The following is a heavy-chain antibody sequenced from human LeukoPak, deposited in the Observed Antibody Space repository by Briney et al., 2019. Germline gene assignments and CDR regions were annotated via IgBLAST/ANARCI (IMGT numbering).Heavy chain of an antibody. CDR1: GDRSTTDG. D-gene: IGHD3-9*01. CDR3: ARGGDGDILTGLVFDY. J-gene: IGHJ4*02. V-gene: IGHV1-18*01. Sequence: GASLWVSSTASGDRSTTDGICCVRHTPGDGGEWMGWISAYNGNTSYAQKLQGRVTMTTDTSTSTAYMELRSLRSDDTAVYYCARGGDGDILTGLVFDYWGQGTLVTVSS. CDR2: ISAYNGNT.